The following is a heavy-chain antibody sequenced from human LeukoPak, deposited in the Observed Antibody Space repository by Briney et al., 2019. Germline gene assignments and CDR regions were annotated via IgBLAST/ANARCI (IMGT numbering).Heavy chain of an antibody. J-gene: IGHJ4*02. CDR3: ARVADYGSGSHLFDY. CDR2: INPSGGST. V-gene: IGHV1-46*01. Sequence: ASVKVSCKASGYTFTSYYIHWVRQAPGQGLEWMGIINPSGGSTSYAQKFQGRVTMTRDTSTSTVYMELSSLTSEDTAVYYCARVADYGSGSHLFDYWGQGTLVAVSS. CDR1: GYTFTSYY. D-gene: IGHD3-10*01.